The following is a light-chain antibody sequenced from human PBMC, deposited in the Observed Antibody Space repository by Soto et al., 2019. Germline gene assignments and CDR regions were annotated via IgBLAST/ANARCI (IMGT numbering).Light chain of an antibody. V-gene: IGKV1-5*03. J-gene: IGKJ1*01. CDR1: QTISSW. CDR3: QHYNSYSEA. Sequence: DIQMTQSPSSLSGSVGDXXXXXXXXSQTISSWLXXXXXXXXKAPKRLIYKASTLKSGVPSRFSGSGSGTEFTLTISSLQPDDFATYYCQHYNSYSEAFGQGTKVDIK. CDR2: KAS.